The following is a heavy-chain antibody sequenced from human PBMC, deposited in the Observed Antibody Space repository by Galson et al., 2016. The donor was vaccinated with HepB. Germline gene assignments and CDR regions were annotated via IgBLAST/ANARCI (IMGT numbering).Heavy chain of an antibody. CDR3: ARVRDSSSWLYRVVEYNFDY. V-gene: IGHV4-59*01. D-gene: IGHD6-13*01. CDR1: GGSISSYY. Sequence: SETLSLTCTVSGGSISSYYWSWIRQPPGKGLEWIGYIYYSGSTNYNPSLKSRVTISAEMSKNQFSLKLSSVTAAGTAVYYCARVRDSSSWLYRVVEYNFDYWGQGTLVTVSS. J-gene: IGHJ4*02. CDR2: IYYSGST.